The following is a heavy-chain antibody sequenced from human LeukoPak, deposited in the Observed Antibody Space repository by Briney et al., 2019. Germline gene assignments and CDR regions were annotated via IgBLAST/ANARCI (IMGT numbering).Heavy chain of an antibody. CDR1: GYTFTGYY. Sequence: ASVKVSCKASGYTFTGYYMHWMRQAPGQGLEWMGWINPNSGGTNYAQKFQGRVTMTRDTSISTAYMELSRLRSDDTAVYYCARSIRRVAAPDYWGQGTLVTVSS. CDR3: ARSIRRVAAPDY. CDR2: INPNSGGT. J-gene: IGHJ4*02. D-gene: IGHD2-15*01. V-gene: IGHV1-2*02.